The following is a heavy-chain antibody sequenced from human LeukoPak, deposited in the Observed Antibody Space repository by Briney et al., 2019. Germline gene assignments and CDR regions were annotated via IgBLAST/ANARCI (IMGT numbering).Heavy chain of an antibody. D-gene: IGHD3-16*01. V-gene: IGHV4-59*01. CDR1: GDSISSYY. CDR3: ARETSQKGAHYMDV. J-gene: IGHJ6*03. Sequence: PSDTLSLTCTVSGDSISSYYWSWIRQPPGKGLEWIGYIYYSGSTNYNPSLKSRVTISVDTSKNQFSLKLSSVTAADTAVYYCARETSQKGAHYMDVWGKGTTVTISS. CDR2: IYYSGST.